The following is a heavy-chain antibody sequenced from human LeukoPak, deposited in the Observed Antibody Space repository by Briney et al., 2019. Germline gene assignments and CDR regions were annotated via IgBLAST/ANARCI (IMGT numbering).Heavy chain of an antibody. D-gene: IGHD5-24*01. J-gene: IGHJ4*02. CDR3: AREINRALEY. CDR1: GFTFSSYW. Sequence: PGGSLRLSCAASGFTFSSYWMSWVRQAPGKGLEWVANIKRDRSEKYYVYSVKGRVTISRDNAENSHYLQMNSLRDEDTAVYYCAREINRALEYWGEGTLV. V-gene: IGHV3-7*05. CDR2: IKRDRSEK.